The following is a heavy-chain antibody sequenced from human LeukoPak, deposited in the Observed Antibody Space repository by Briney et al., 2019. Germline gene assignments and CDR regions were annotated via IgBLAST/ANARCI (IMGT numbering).Heavy chain of an antibody. D-gene: IGHD3-3*01. CDR3: ARGRRITIFGVVIEHNYNWVYP. CDR2: ISSSSSYI. Sequence: TGGSLRLSCAASGFTFSSYSMNWVRQAPGKGLEWVSSISSSSSYIYYAYSVKGRFTISRDNAKNSLYLQMNSLRAEDTAVYYCARGRRITIFGVVIEHNYNWVYPWGQGTLVTVSS. J-gene: IGHJ5*02. V-gene: IGHV3-21*01. CDR1: GFTFSSYS.